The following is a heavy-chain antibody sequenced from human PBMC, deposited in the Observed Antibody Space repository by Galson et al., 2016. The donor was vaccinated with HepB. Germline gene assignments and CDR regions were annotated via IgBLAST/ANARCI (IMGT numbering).Heavy chain of an antibody. CDR1: GYSISSGYY. Sequence: SETLSLTCAVSGYSISSGYYWAWMRQPPGKGLEWVGSIHRRGSTHYSPSLNGRVTISLDTSLNQFSLRLTSVTAADTALYYCVREGLTTDCWGQGTLVTVSS. D-gene: IGHD1-1*01. J-gene: IGHJ4*02. CDR3: VREGLTTDC. V-gene: IGHV4-38-2*02. CDR2: IHRRGST.